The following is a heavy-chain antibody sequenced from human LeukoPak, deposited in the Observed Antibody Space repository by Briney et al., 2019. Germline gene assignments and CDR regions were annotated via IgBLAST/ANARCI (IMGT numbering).Heavy chain of an antibody. Sequence: NPGGSLRLSCAASGFTFSSYSMNWVRQAPGKGLEWVSSISSSSSYIYYADSVKGRFTISRDNAKNSLYLQMNSLRAEDTAVYYCARDRKLGYCSSTSCYFDYWGQGTLVTVSS. CDR3: ARDRKLGYCSSTSCYFDY. V-gene: IGHV3-21*01. CDR2: ISSSSSYI. J-gene: IGHJ4*02. CDR1: GFTFSSYS. D-gene: IGHD2-2*01.